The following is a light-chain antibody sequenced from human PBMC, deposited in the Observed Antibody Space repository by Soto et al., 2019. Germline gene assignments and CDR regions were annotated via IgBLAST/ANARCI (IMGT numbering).Light chain of an antibody. CDR1: QSVRSNY. J-gene: IGKJ1*01. CDR2: GGS. CDR3: QQYNNWPTLT. Sequence: EFVLTQSPGTLSLSPGERATLSCRASQSVRSNYLACYQQKPSRAPRLLLYGGSTRATGILDRFSGSGCGTEFTLTISRLEPEDYAVYYCQQYNNWPTLTFGQGTKV. V-gene: IGKV3-20*01.